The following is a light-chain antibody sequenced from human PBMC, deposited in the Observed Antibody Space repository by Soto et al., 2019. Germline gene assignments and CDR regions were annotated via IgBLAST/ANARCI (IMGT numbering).Light chain of an antibody. V-gene: IGKV1-5*03. Sequence: DIQMTQSPSTLSASVGDRVTITCRASQSISSWLAWYQQKPGRAPKLLIYKASSLESGVPSRFSGSGSGTEFTLTISSLQPDDFATYFCQQYQTYSTFGQGTRLDIK. CDR2: KAS. CDR3: QQYQTYST. CDR1: QSISSW. J-gene: IGKJ5*01.